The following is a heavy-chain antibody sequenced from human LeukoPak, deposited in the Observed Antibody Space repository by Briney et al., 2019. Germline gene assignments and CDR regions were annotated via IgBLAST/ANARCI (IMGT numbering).Heavy chain of an antibody. V-gene: IGHV1-2*06. CDR3: ASFYPLGGYGYKGDY. J-gene: IGHJ4*02. Sequence: ASVKVSCKASGGTFSSYAISWVRQAPGQGLEWMGRINPNSGGTNYAQKFQGRVTMTRDTSISTAYMELSRLRSDDTAVYYCASFYPLGGYGYKGDYWGQGTLVTVSS. CDR1: GGTFSSYA. CDR2: INPNSGGT. D-gene: IGHD5-12*01.